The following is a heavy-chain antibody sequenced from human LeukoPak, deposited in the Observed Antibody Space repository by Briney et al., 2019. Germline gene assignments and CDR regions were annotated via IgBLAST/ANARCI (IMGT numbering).Heavy chain of an antibody. CDR1: GFTFRRSA. CDR3: AADRNCRSASCDPYNFDY. D-gene: IGHD2-2*01. Sequence: SVNASCKASGFTFRRSAMTRVRQARGHRLEWMGWIVVGGDDTNEAQKIQERFSITRDMSTSTVCMGLSSLRSEETAIYYWAADRNCRSASCDPYNFDYWGQGTLVTVSS. CDR2: IVVGGDDT. V-gene: IGHV1-58*02. J-gene: IGHJ4*02.